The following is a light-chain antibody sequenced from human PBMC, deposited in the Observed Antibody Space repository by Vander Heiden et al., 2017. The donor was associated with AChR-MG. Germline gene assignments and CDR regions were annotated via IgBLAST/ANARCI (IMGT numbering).Light chain of an antibody. CDR2: GKN. Sequence: QPVVTQPPSVSGTPGQRVTISCSGSSSNVGRNTVNWYRQVPGTAPKLLIFGKNQRPSGVPDRFSASKSGATASLAISGLQSEDEADYYCATWDDSLNGAVVFGGGTKLTVL. J-gene: IGLJ2*01. CDR3: ATWDDSLNGAVV. V-gene: IGLV1-44*01. CDR1: SSNVGRNT.